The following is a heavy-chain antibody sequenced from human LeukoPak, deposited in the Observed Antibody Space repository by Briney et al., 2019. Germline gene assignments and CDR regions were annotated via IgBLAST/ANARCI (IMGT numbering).Heavy chain of an antibody. CDR2: TSGSGVNS. Sequence: GGSLRLSCAAFGFTLRSYDMSWVRQAPGKGLEGVAATSGSGVNSYYADSVRGRFTISRDNSQNTLYLQMDSLRAEDTALYYCAKEYSGYDFDYRGQGTLVTVSS. D-gene: IGHD5-12*01. CDR3: AKEYSGYDFDY. V-gene: IGHV3-23*01. CDR1: GFTLRSYD. J-gene: IGHJ4*02.